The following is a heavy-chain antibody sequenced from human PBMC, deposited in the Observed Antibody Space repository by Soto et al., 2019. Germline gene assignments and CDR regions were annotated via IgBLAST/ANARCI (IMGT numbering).Heavy chain of an antibody. D-gene: IGHD3-10*01. J-gene: IGHJ3*02. V-gene: IGHV1-18*01. Sequence: ASVKVSCKASGYTFTNYGINWVRQAPGQGLEWMGWISAYNGNTNYAQKLQGRVTMTTDTSTSTAYMELRRLRSDDTAVYYCASDVSYGLDAFDIWGQGTMVTVSS. CDR3: ASDVSYGLDAFDI. CDR2: ISAYNGNT. CDR1: GYTFTNYG.